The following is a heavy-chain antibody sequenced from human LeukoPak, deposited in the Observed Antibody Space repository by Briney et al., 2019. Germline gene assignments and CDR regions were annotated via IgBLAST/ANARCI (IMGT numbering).Heavy chain of an antibody. CDR1: GYTFTVYD. V-gene: IGHV1-8*01. D-gene: IGHD3-10*01. CDR3: ARTTLFPVGEVSFFDY. CDR2: MNPNSGKT. J-gene: IGHJ4*02. Sequence: ASVRVSSKESGYTFTVYDINWGRQAPGQGDEWMGRMNPNSGKTGYAQKFQGRVTITRNTSISTAYMELSSLRSEDTAVYYCARTTLFPVGEVSFFDYWGQGTLVTVSS.